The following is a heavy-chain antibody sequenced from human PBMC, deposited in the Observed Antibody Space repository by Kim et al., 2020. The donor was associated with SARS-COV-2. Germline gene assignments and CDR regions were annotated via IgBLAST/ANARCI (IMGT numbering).Heavy chain of an antibody. D-gene: IGHD3-10*01. Sequence: GGSLRLSCAASGFTFSSYEMNWVSQAPGKGLEWVSYISSSGSTIYYADSVKGRFTISRDNAKNSLYLQMNSLRAEDTAVYYCARVWYYGSGSRPIKHYYYGMDVWGQGTTVTVSS. CDR3: ARVWYYGSGSRPIKHYYYGMDV. V-gene: IGHV3-48*03. CDR1: GFTFSSYE. J-gene: IGHJ6*02. CDR2: ISSSGSTI.